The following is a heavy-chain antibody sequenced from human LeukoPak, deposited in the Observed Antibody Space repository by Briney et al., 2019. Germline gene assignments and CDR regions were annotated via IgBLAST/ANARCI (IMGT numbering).Heavy chain of an antibody. J-gene: IGHJ3*02. D-gene: IGHD2-21*02. CDR3: AKDGAKVTAIRDAFDI. V-gene: IGHV3-23*01. Sequence: GGSLRLSCAASGFTFSSYAMSWVRQAPGKGLEGVSAISGSGGSTYYADSVKGRFTISRDNSKNTLYLQMNSLRAEDTAVYYCAKDGAKVTAIRDAFDIWGQGTMVTVSS. CDR2: ISGSGGST. CDR1: GFTFSSYA.